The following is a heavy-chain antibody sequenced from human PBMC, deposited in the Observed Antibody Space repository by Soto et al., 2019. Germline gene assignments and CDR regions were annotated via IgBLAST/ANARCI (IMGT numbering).Heavy chain of an antibody. Sequence: ASVEVSCKASGDTFTSYGISWVRQAPGQGLEWMRWINPYSGNTNYAQKLQGRVTMTTDTSTSTAYMELRSLRSDDTAVYYCARAYGGNCFDYWGQGTLVTVSS. CDR3: ARAYGGNCFDY. CDR1: GDTFTSYG. V-gene: IGHV1-18*01. D-gene: IGHD2-15*01. J-gene: IGHJ4*02. CDR2: INPYSGNT.